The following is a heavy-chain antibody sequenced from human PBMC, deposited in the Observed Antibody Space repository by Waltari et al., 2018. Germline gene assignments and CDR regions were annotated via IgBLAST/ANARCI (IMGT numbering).Heavy chain of an antibody. J-gene: IGHJ4*02. D-gene: IGHD3-10*01. Sequence: EVQLLESGGGLVQPGGSLRLSCAASVFTFSSYAMSWVRQAPGKGLEWVSAISGSGGSTYYADSVKGRFTISRDNSKNTLYLQMNSLRAEDTAVYYCANENFSPGYYFDYWGQGTLVTVSS. CDR3: ANENFSPGYYFDY. CDR1: VFTFSSYA. V-gene: IGHV3-23*01. CDR2: ISGSGGST.